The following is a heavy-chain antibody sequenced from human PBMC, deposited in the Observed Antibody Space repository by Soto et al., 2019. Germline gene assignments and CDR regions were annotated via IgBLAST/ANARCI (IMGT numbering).Heavy chain of an antibody. V-gene: IGHV3-33*01. J-gene: IGHJ4*02. CDR1: GFNFSSYV. Sequence: QVQLVESGGGVVQPGRSLRLSCAASGFNFSSYVMHWVRQAPGKGLEWVAVIWYDGGNKYYADSVKGRFTISRDNSKNTLYLQMNSLRAEDTAVYHSARAGQRLPRDGLRSSYYFDYWGQGTLVTVSS. CDR2: IWYDGGNK. CDR3: ARAGQRLPRDGLRSSYYFDY. D-gene: IGHD6-25*01.